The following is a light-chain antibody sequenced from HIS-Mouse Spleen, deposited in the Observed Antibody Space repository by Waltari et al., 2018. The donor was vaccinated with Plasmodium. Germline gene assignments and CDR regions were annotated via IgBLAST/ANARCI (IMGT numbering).Light chain of an antibody. CDR1: SRDVGSYNL. J-gene: IGLJ3*02. Sequence: QSALTQPASVSGSPGQSITISCTGTSRDVGSYNLFSWYQQHPGKAPKLMIYEGSKRPSGFSKRFSGSKSGNTASLTISGLQAEDEADYYCCSYAGSSTLVFGGGTKLTVL. V-gene: IGLV2-23*01. CDR3: CSYAGSSTLV. CDR2: EGS.